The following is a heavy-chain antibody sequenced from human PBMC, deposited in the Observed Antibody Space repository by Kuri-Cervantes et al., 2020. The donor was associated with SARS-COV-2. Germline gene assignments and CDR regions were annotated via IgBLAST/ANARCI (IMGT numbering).Heavy chain of an antibody. V-gene: IGHV4-59*01. CDR2: IYYSSST. D-gene: IGHD2-2*01. Sequence: SETLSLTCTVSGGSISSYYWSWIRQPPGKGLEWVGYIYYSSSTNYNPSLKSRVTISVDTSKNQFSLKLSSVTAADTAVYYCARDRRLPDILVVPDAYSIDVWGQGTTVTVSS. CDR1: GGSISSYY. CDR3: ARDRRLPDILVVPDAYSIDV. J-gene: IGHJ6*02.